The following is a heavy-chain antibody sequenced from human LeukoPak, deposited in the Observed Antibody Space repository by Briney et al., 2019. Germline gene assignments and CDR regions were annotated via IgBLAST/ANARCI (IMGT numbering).Heavy chain of an antibody. V-gene: IGHV1-8*01. CDR2: MNPNSGNT. Sequence: ASVKVSCKASGYTFTSYDINWVRQATGQGLEWMGWMNPNSGNTGYAQKFQGRVTMTRNTSISTAYMELSSLRSEDTAMYYCARARRQYCTNGVCYFHYYMDVWGKGTTVTVSS. D-gene: IGHD2-8*01. J-gene: IGHJ6*03. CDR1: GYTFTSYD. CDR3: ARARRQYCTNGVCYFHYYMDV.